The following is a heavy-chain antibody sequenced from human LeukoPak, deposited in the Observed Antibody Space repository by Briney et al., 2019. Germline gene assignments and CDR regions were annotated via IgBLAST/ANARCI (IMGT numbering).Heavy chain of an antibody. D-gene: IGHD2-8*01. J-gene: IGHJ4*02. CDR3: AKDRSCTNNICHGDFDY. CDR1: GFTFSRYA. Sequence: GGSLRLSCEASGFTFSRYAMSWVRQAPGKGLEWVSGIGGSGSTTYYGASVKGRFTISRDNFKSTLYLQMNSLRAEDTAVYYCAKDRSCTNNICHGDFDYWGQGTLVTVSS. CDR2: IGGSGSTT. V-gene: IGHV3-23*01.